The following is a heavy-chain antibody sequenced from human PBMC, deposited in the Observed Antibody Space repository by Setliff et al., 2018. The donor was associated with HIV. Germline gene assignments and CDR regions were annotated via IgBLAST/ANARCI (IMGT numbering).Heavy chain of an antibody. Sequence: PGGSLRLSCAASGFTFSNYGMHWVRQAPGKGLEWVAVIWFDESKRYYADSVKGRFTISRDNSKNTLYLEMASLRVEDTAVYYCAREELSAFSYGDRYWYFSLWGRGTLVTVSS. D-gene: IGHD3-16*01. CDR1: GFTFSNYG. V-gene: IGHV3-33*08. CDR2: IWFDESKR. CDR3: AREELSAFSYGDRYWYFSL. J-gene: IGHJ2*01.